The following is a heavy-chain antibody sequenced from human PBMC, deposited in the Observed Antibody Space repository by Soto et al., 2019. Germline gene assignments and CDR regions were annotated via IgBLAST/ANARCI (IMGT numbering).Heavy chain of an antibody. D-gene: IGHD1-7*01. J-gene: IGHJ4*02. CDR3: ARAAFPDWNYPADFDY. CDR2: IIPIFGTA. V-gene: IGHV1-69*12. CDR1: GGTFSSYA. Sequence: QVQLVQSGAEVKKPGSSVKVSCKASGGTFSSYAISWVRQAPGQGLEWMGGIIPIFGTANYAQKFQGRVTITADASTNPAYMALSSLRSEYAAEYSCARAAFPDWNYPADFDYCGQGTLVTVSS.